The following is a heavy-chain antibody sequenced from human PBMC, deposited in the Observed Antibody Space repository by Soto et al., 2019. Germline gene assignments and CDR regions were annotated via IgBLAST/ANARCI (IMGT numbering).Heavy chain of an antibody. CDR1: GGSISSSSYY. V-gene: IGHV4-39*01. CDR3: ARQGPYCYQIWYFDL. Sequence: QLQLQESGPGLVKPSETLSLTCTVSGGSISSSSYYWGWIRQPPGKGLEWIGSIYYSGSTYYNPSLKSRVTISVDTSKNQFSLKLSSVTAADTAVYYCARQGPYCYQIWYFDLWGRGTLVTVSS. CDR2: IYYSGST. J-gene: IGHJ2*01. D-gene: IGHD2-21*01.